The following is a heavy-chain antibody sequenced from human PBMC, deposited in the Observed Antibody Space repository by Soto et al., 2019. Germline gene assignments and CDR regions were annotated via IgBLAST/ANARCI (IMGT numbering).Heavy chain of an antibody. J-gene: IGHJ1*01. D-gene: IGHD3-3*01. CDR2: IKSKTAGGTT. Sequence: LRLSCAASGFIFSNAWMNWVRQAPGKGLEWVGRIKSKTAGGTTDYAAPAKGRFTISRDDSKNTLYLHMNSLKTEDTAVYYCTTDRFSVSPDWGLGTLVTVSS. CDR1: GFIFSNAW. V-gene: IGHV3-15*01. CDR3: TTDRFSVSPD.